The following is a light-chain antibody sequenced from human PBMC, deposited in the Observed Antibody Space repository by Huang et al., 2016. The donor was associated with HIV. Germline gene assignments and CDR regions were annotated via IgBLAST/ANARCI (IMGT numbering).Light chain of an antibody. CDR3: QQYDNLPRFT. CDR1: QDISKY. Sequence: DIQMTQSPSSLSASVGDRVTITCQASQDISKYLNWYQQKPGKAPKLLIYDASNLETGVSSRFSGSGSGTDFTFTIISLQPEDIATYYCQQYDNLPRFTFGPGTKVDIK. V-gene: IGKV1-33*01. J-gene: IGKJ3*01. CDR2: DAS.